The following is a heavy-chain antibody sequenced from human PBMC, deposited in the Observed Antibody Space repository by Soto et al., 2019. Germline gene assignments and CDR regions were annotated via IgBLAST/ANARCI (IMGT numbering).Heavy chain of an antibody. CDR3: ARRAAPRLSYGSGARNNWFDP. CDR1: GGSVSSGSYY. Sequence: PSETLSLTCTVSGGSVSSGSYYWSWIRQPPGKGLEWIGYIYYSGSTNYNPSLKSRVTISVDTSKNQFSLKLSSVTAADTAVYYCARRAAPRLSYGSGARNNWFDPWGQGTLVTVSS. D-gene: IGHD3-10*01. V-gene: IGHV4-61*01. J-gene: IGHJ5*02. CDR2: IYYSGST.